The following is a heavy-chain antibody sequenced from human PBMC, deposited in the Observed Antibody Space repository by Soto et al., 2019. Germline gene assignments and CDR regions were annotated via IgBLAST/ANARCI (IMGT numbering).Heavy chain of an antibody. CDR2: IYYSGST. CDR3: ARAGLLGRPPHPFDY. CDR1: GGSISSGGYY. D-gene: IGHD7-27*01. J-gene: IGHJ4*02. Sequence: QVQLQESGPGLVKPSQTLSLTCTVSGGSISSGGYYWSWIRQHPGKGLEWIGYIYYSGSTYYNPSPKSRVTISVDTSKNQFSLKLSSVTAAVTAVYYCARAGLLGRPPHPFDYWGQGTLVTVSS. V-gene: IGHV4-31*03.